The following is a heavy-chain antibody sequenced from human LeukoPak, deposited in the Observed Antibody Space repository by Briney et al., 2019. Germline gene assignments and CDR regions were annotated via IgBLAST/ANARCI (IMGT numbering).Heavy chain of an antibody. J-gene: IGHJ4*02. CDR1: GFTFTSSA. V-gene: IGHV1-58*02. Sequence: SVKVSCKASGFTFTSSAMQWVRQARGQRLEWIGWIVVGSGNTNYAQKFQDRVTMTTDTSTSTAYMELRSLRSDDTAVYYCARDTSDYSDIDYWGQGTLVTVSS. D-gene: IGHD4-11*01. CDR2: IVVGSGNT. CDR3: ARDTSDYSDIDY.